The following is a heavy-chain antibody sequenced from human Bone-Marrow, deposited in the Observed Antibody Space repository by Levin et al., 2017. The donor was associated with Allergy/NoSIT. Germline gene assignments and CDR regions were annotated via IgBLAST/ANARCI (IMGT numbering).Heavy chain of an antibody. Sequence: GGSLRLSCKGSGYSFTSYWIGWVRQMPGKGLEWMGIIYPGDSDTRYSPSFQGQVTISADKSISTAYLQWSSLKASDTAMYYCARHVVAPDYDFWSGAPRRRYYYYDYMDVWGKGTTVTVSS. CDR1: GYSFTSYW. CDR2: IYPGDSDT. V-gene: IGHV5-51*01. CDR3: ARHVVAPDYDFWSGAPRRRYYYYDYMDV. D-gene: IGHD3-3*01. J-gene: IGHJ6*03.